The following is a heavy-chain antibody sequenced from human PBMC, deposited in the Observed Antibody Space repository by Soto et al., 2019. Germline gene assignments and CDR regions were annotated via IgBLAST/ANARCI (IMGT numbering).Heavy chain of an antibody. V-gene: IGHV3-48*03. J-gene: IGHJ4*02. Sequence: GGSLRLSCAASGFTFNSYDMNWVRQAPGKGLEWVSYISATVNNIYYADSVMGRFTISRDNAKKSLYLQMNSLRAEDTAVYYCARDMGSVSYYDSSGYFDYWGQGALVTVSS. CDR3: ARDMGSVSYYDSSGYFDY. CDR1: GFTFNSYD. CDR2: ISATVNNI. D-gene: IGHD3-22*01.